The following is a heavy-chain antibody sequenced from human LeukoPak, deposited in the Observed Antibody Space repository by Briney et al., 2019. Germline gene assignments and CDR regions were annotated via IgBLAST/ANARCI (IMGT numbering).Heavy chain of an antibody. CDR2: IYPGDSDT. J-gene: IGHJ5*02. CDR3: ATLGMMATVTSNWFDP. D-gene: IGHD4-17*01. V-gene: IGHV5-51*01. Sequence: GESLRISCKGSGYSFTSYWIGWVRQMPGKGLEWMGIIYPGDSDTRYSPSFQGQVTISADKSISTAYLQWSSLKASDTAMYYCATLGMMATVTSNWFDPWGQGTLVTVSS. CDR1: GYSFTSYW.